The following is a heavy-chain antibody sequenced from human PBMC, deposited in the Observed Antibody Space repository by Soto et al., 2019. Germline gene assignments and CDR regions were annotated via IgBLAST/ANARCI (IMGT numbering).Heavy chain of an antibody. D-gene: IGHD3-3*01. Sequence: EVQLVESGGGLVQPGGSLRLSCAASGFTFSSYWMHWVRQAPGKGLVWVSRINSDGSSTSYADSVKGRFTISRDNAKNTLYLQMNSLRAADTAVYYCARDSLLVSRYYYYYYMDVWGKGTTVTVSS. CDR3: ARDSLLVSRYYYYYYMDV. CDR2: INSDGSST. J-gene: IGHJ6*03. CDR1: GFTFSSYW. V-gene: IGHV3-74*01.